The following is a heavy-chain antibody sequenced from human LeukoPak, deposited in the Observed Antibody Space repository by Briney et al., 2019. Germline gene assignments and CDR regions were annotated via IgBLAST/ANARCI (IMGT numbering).Heavy chain of an antibody. CDR3: ARQVSISSSDY. J-gene: IGHJ4*02. CDR1: GDSIITSSAY. CDR2: VYYSGST. Sequence: PSEAVSLTCTVSGDSIITSSAYWGWIRQPPGKGLEWIGSVYYSGSTYYSPSLKSRVTISVDTSKNQFSLKLSSVTAADTAVYFCARQVSISSSDYWGQGTLVTVSS. D-gene: IGHD3-3*01. V-gene: IGHV4-39*01.